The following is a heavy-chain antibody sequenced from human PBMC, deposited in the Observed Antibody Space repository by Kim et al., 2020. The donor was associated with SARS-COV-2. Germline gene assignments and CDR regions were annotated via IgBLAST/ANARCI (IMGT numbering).Heavy chain of an antibody. J-gene: IGHJ6*02. V-gene: IGHV7-4-1*02. CDR1: GYTFTSYA. CDR3: ARDYYDFWSGYYSGGGMDV. D-gene: IGHD3-3*01. Sequence: ASVKVSCKASGYTFTSYAMNWVRQAPGQGLEWMGWINTNTGNPTYAQGFTGRFVFSLGTSVSTAYLQISSLKAEDTAVYYCARDYYDFWSGYYSGGGMDVWGQGTTVTVSS. CDR2: INTNTGNP.